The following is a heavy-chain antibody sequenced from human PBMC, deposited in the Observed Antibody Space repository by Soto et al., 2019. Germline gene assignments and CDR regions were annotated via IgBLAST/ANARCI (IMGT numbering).Heavy chain of an antibody. CDR2: IYHSGST. CDR3: ARVGYGDYGGGAFDY. D-gene: IGHD4-17*01. Sequence: SETLSLTCAVSSGSISSSNWWSWVRQPPGKGLEWIGEIYHSGSTNYNPSLKSRVTISVDKSKNQFSLKLSSVTAADTAVYYCARVGYGDYGGGAFDYWGQGTLVTVSS. V-gene: IGHV4-4*02. CDR1: SGSISSSNW. J-gene: IGHJ4*02.